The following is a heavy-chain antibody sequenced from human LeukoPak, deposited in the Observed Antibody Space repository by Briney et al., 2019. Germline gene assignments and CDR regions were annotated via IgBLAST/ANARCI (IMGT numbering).Heavy chain of an antibody. CDR1: GGSVTSTNW. J-gene: IGHJ4*02. CDR2: VHLDGRT. Sequence: SETLSLTRGVSGGSVTSTNWWTLVRQPPGKGLEWIGEVHLDGRTNYNPSLKSRLTMSVELSENHISLKLTSLTATDTAVYYCAREGGFYRPLDYSGQGTLVTVSS. D-gene: IGHD3-3*01. CDR3: AREGGFYRPLDY. V-gene: IGHV4-4*02.